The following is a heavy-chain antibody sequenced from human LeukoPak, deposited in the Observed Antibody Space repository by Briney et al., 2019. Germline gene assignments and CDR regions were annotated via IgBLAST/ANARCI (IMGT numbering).Heavy chain of an antibody. Sequence: PGGSLRLSCAASGFTFSRYSMNWVRQAPGKGLEWVSSITSSSSYIYYADSVKGRFTISRDNAKNSLYLQMNSLRAEDTAVYYCASSRYDSSGYYGIIGYWGQGTPVTVSS. CDR3: ASSRYDSSGYYGIIGY. J-gene: IGHJ4*02. CDR2: ITSSSSYI. D-gene: IGHD3-22*01. CDR1: GFTFSRYS. V-gene: IGHV3-21*01.